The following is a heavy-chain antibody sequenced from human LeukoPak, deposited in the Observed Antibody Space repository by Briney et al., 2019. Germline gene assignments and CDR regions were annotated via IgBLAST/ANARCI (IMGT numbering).Heavy chain of an antibody. CDR3: AKARSMIVVVTSVM. D-gene: IGHD3-22*01. CDR1: GFTFSSYA. Sequence: GGSLRLSCAASGFTFSSYAMSWVRQAPGKGLEWVSAISGSGGSTYYADSVKGRFTISRDNSKNALYLQMNSLRAEDTAVYYCAKARSMIVVVTSVMWGQGTLVTVSS. J-gene: IGHJ4*02. V-gene: IGHV3-23*01. CDR2: ISGSGGST.